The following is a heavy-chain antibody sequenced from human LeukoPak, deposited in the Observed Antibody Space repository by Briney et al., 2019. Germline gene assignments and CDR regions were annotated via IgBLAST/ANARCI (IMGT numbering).Heavy chain of an antibody. CDR3: ARVAAVAGQPTTGAFDI. J-gene: IGHJ3*02. CDR2: MNPNSGNT. Sequence: ASVKVSCKASGYTFTGYYMHWVRQAPGQGLEWMGWMNPNSGNTGYAQKFQGRVTITRNTSISTAYMELSSLRSEDTAVYYCARVAAVAGQPTTGAFDIWGQGTMVTVSS. CDR1: GYTFTGYY. V-gene: IGHV1-8*03. D-gene: IGHD6-19*01.